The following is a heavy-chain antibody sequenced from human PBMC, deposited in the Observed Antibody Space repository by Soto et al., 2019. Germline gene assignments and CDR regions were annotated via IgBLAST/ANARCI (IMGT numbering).Heavy chain of an antibody. J-gene: IGHJ5*02. CDR3: ARDPDQTSSSPLVP. Sequence: ASVKVSCKASGYIFTDYYVHWVRQAPGQGLEWLGWINPSNGVTYYAQNFRDRVTMTRHTSISTAYMDLTRLTSDDTAVYFCARDPDQTSSSPLVPWGQATLVTGSS. V-gene: IGHV1-2*02. D-gene: IGHD6-13*01. CDR2: INPSNGVT. CDR1: GYIFTDYY.